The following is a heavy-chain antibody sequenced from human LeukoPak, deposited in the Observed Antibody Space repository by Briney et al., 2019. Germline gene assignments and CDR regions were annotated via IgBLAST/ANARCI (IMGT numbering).Heavy chain of an antibody. CDR2: IKQDGSEK. Sequence: GSLRLSCAASGFTFNSYAMSWVRQAPGKGLEWVANIKQDGSEKYYVDSVKGRFTISRDNAKNSLYLQMNSLRAEDTAVYYCARESHLWQWGLLRWFDPWGQGTLVTVSS. J-gene: IGHJ5*02. CDR3: ARESHLWQWGLLRWFDP. D-gene: IGHD1-26*01. V-gene: IGHV3-7*05. CDR1: GFTFNSYA.